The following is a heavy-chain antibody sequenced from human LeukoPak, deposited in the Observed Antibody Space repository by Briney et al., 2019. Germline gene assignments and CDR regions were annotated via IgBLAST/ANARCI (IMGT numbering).Heavy chain of an antibody. Sequence: GASVKVSCKASGYTFTSYDINWVRQAPGQGLEWMGWINPNSGGTNYAQKFQGRVTMTRDTSISTAYMELSRLRSDDTAVYYCARDQERNFDWGQGTLVTVSS. CDR2: INPNSGGT. J-gene: IGHJ4*02. CDR1: GYTFTSYD. CDR3: ARDQERNFD. V-gene: IGHV1-2*02.